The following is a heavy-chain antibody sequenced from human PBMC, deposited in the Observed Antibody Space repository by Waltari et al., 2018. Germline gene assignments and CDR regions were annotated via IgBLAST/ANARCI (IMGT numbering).Heavy chain of an antibody. Sequence: EVQLVESGGGLVQPGGSLRLSCAASGFTFSSYWMSWVRQAPGKGLEWVANIKQDRSEKYYVDSVKGRFTISRDNAKNSLYLQMNSLRAEDTAVYYCARTAVPLYYYYMDVWGKGTTVTVSS. CDR2: IKQDRSEK. V-gene: IGHV3-7*01. J-gene: IGHJ6*03. CDR3: ARTAVPLYYYYMDV. CDR1: GFTFSSYW. D-gene: IGHD2-21*02.